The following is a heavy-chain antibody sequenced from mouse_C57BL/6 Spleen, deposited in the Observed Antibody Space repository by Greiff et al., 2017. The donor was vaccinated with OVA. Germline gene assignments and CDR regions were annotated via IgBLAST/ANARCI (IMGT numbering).Heavy chain of an antibody. V-gene: IGHV1-82*01. CDR1: GYAFSSSW. CDR3: ARWGYGYASWFAY. Sequence: VKLQESGPELVKPGASVKISCKASGYAFSSSWMNWVKQRPGKGLEWIGRIYPGDGDTNYNGKFKGKATLTADKSSSTAYMQLSSLTSEDSAVYFGARWGYGYASWFAYWGQGTLVTVSA. J-gene: IGHJ3*01. CDR2: IYPGDGDT. D-gene: IGHD2-2*01.